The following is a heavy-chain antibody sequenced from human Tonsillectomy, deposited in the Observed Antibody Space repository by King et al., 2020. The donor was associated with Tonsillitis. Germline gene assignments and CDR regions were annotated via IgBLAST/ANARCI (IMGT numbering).Heavy chain of an antibody. CDR3: AREGSQFLNLPDDAFDI. D-gene: IGHD1-14*01. CDR2: ISYSGST. CDR1: GDSISNYF. J-gene: IGHJ3*02. Sequence: VQLQESGPGLVKPSETLSLTCSVSGDSISNYFWTWIRQPPGKGLEYIGYISYSGSTNYNPSLKSRVTISLDTSKHQFSLKLSSVTAADTAVYYCAREGSQFLNLPDDAFDIWGQGTMVTVSS. V-gene: IGHV4-59*01.